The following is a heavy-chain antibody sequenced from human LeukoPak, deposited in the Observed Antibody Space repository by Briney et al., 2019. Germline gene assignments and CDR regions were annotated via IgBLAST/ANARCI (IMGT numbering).Heavy chain of an antibody. D-gene: IGHD5-18*01. J-gene: IGHJ4*02. CDR2: ISTSSSYI. V-gene: IGHV3-21*01. CDR1: GFTFSSYS. CDR3: ARDYDGEYTANFDY. Sequence: PGGSLRLSCAASGFTFSSYSMNWVRQTPGKGLEWVSSISTSSSYIYYADSVKGRFTISRDNAKNSLYLQMNSLRAEDTAVYYCARDYDGEYTANFDYWGQGTLVTVSS.